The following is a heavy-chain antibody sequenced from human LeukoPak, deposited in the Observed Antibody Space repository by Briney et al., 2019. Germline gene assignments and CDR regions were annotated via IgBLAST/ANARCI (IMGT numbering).Heavy chain of an antibody. V-gene: IGHV3-74*01. D-gene: IGHD2-15*01. J-gene: IGHJ4*02. CDR1: GFTLSGHW. CDR2: NKYDGSES. CDR3: ARDPKLGYCSGGSCYSVDFSYYFDY. Sequence: GGSLRLSCAASGFTLSGHWMHWFRQPPGKGLAWVSRNKYDGSESYYADSVKGRFIISRDNAKNTLYLQMNSLRVEDTAVYYCARDPKLGYCSGGSCYSVDFSYYFDYWGQGTLVTVSS.